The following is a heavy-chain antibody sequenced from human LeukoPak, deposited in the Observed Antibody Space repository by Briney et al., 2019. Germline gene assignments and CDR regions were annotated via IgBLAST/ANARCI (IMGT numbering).Heavy chain of an antibody. CDR3: ARGRYAYGWNDS. Sequence: SETLSLTCAVSGYSISSGYYWGWIRQPPGKGLQWIGSIFQRGYSYYNPSLKSRVTISVDTSRNQFSLKLSSVTAADTAVYYCARGRYAYGWNDSWGQGTLVTVSS. V-gene: IGHV4-38-2*01. J-gene: IGHJ5*01. D-gene: IGHD3-16*01. CDR1: GYSISSGYY. CDR2: IFQRGYS.